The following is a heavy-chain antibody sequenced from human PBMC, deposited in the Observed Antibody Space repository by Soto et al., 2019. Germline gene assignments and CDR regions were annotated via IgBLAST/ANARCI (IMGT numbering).Heavy chain of an antibody. V-gene: IGHV1-24*01. CDR2: YDLEKGET. CDR3: ARDRVAGIWGDAFDI. J-gene: IGHJ3*02. D-gene: IGHD3-16*01. CDR1: GYSLTELS. Sequence: ASVKVSCKVSGYSLTELSIHWVRQAPGEGLEWMGGYDLEKGETIYAQKFQGRVTMTEDSPADTPYMQLRSLRSDDTAVYYCARDRVAGIWGDAFDIWGQGTMVTVSS.